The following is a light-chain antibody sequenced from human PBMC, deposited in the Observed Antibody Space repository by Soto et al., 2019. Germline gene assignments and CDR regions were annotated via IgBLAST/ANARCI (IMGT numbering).Light chain of an antibody. CDR3: QNHNSYSQT. CDR1: QSIRNY. V-gene: IGKV1-5*01. CDR2: GAS. J-gene: IGKJ1*01. Sequence: DIQMTQSPPTLSASVGDRVTITCRASQSIRNYLAWYQQMPGKAPKLLIYGASSLQSGVPSRFSGSGSGTEFTLTISSLQPDDFATYVCQNHNSYSQTFGQGTKVEIK.